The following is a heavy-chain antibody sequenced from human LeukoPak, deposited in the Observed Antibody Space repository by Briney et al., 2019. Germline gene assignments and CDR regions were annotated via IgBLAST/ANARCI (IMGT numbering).Heavy chain of an antibody. CDR2: INPNSGGT. D-gene: IGHD4-17*01. J-gene: IGHJ5*02. CDR1: GYIFTGYY. V-gene: IGHV1-2*02. Sequence: ASVKVSCKASGYIFTGYYMHWVRQAPGQGLEWMGWINPNSGGTNYAQKFQGRVTMTRDTSISTAYMELSRLGSDDMAVYYCARSANDYGDYGSGNWFDPWGQGTLVTVSS. CDR3: ARSANDYGDYGSGNWFDP.